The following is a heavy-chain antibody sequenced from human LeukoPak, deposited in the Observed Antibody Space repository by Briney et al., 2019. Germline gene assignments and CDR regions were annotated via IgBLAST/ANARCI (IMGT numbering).Heavy chain of an antibody. V-gene: IGHV4-59*12. D-gene: IGHD3-22*01. CDR1: GGSISSYY. CDR3: ASTYYYDSSGYYYVNYFDY. Sequence: SETLSLTCTVSGGSISSYYWSWIRQPPGKGLEWIGYIYYSGSTNYNPSLKSRVTMSVDTSKNQFSLKLSSVTAADTAVYYCASTYYYDSSGYYYVNYFDYWGQGTLVTVSS. CDR2: IYYSGST. J-gene: IGHJ4*02.